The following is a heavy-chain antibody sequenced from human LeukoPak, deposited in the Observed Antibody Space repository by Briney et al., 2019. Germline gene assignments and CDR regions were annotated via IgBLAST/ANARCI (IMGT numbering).Heavy chain of an antibody. J-gene: IGHJ6*02. Sequence: GASVKVSCKASGGTFSSYAISWVRQAPGQGLEWMGRIIPILGIANYAQKFQGRVTITADKSTSTAYMELSSLRSEDTAVYYCARSGVRENTYYYYGMDVWGQGTTVTVSS. V-gene: IGHV1-69*04. CDR2: IIPILGIA. CDR3: ARSGVRENTYYYYGMDV. D-gene: IGHD3-10*01. CDR1: GGTFSSYA.